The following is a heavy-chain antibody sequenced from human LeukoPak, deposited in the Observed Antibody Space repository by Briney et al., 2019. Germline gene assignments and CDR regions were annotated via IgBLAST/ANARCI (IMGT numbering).Heavy chain of an antibody. J-gene: IGHJ5*02. D-gene: IGHD6-13*01. CDR3: ARDSSISSRCWFDP. CDR1: GHTLTELS. V-gene: IGHV1-69*13. CDR2: IIPIFGTA. Sequence: GASVKVSCKVSGHTLTELSMHWVRQAPGQGLEWMGGIIPIFGTANYAQKFQGRVTITADESTSTAYMELSSLRSEDTAVYYCARDSSISSRCWFDPWGQGTLVTVSS.